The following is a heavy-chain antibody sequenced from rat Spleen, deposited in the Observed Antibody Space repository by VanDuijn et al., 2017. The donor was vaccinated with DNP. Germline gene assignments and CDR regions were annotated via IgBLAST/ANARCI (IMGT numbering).Heavy chain of an antibody. CDR2: ISAGGGNT. J-gene: IGHJ3*01. Sequence: EVQLVESGGGLVQPGRSLKLSCAASGFTFNNYGMAWVRQAPTKGLEWVASISAGGGNTYYRDAVKGRFTVSRDNAKNTQYLQMGSLRSEDTASYSCARPIGYNFGGFAYWGQGTLVTVSS. CDR3: ARPIGYNFGGFAY. CDR1: GFTFNNYG. D-gene: IGHD1-4*01. V-gene: IGHV5S13*01.